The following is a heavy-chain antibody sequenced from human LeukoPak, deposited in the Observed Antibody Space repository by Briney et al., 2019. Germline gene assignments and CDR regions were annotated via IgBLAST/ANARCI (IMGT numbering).Heavy chain of an antibody. CDR2: IHSDDNT. Sequence: GGSPRLSCAASGFTVSDIYMSWVRQAPGKGLEWVSVIHSDDNTYYADSVKGRFTISRDNSKNTLYLQMNSLRVEDTAVYYCARERYCSSGSCPNSNRYFDSWGQGTLVTVSS. V-gene: IGHV3-66*02. J-gene: IGHJ4*02. D-gene: IGHD2-15*01. CDR3: ARERYCSSGSCPNSNRYFDS. CDR1: GFTVSDIY.